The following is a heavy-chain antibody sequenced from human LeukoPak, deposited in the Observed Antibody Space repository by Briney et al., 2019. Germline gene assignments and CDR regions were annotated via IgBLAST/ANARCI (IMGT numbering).Heavy chain of an antibody. CDR1: GFTFSSYA. J-gene: IGHJ4*02. CDR3: VSATVTISDY. V-gene: IGHV3-23*01. CDR2: ISGSGGST. D-gene: IGHD4-11*01. Sequence: GGSLRLSCAASGFTFSSYAMSWVRQAPGEGLEWVSAISGSGGSTYYADSVKGRFTISRDNSKNTLYLQMNSLRAEDTAVYYCVSATVTISDYWGQGTLVTVSS.